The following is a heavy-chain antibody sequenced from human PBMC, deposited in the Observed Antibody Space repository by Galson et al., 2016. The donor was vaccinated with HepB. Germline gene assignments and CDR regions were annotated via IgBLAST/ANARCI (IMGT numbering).Heavy chain of an antibody. J-gene: IGHJ6*02. D-gene: IGHD3-3*01. CDR2: ISGSGGRT. V-gene: IGHV3-23*01. CDR1: GFTFSTYA. Sequence: SLRLSCAGSGFTFSTYAVNWVRQAPGKGLEWVSGISGSGGRTYYADSVKGRFTISRDNSKNTLYLQMNSLRAEDTAVYYCAKEVVRFLHGYGMDVWGQGTTVTVSS. CDR3: AKEVVRFLHGYGMDV.